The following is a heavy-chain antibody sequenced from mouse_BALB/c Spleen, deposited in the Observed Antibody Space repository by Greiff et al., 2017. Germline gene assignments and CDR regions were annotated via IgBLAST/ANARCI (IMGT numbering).Heavy chain of an antibody. CDR1: GYTFTDYE. CDR3: EREDGYSFDY. J-gene: IGHJ2*01. Sequence: QVQLKESGAELVRPGASVTLSCKASGYTFTDYEMHWVKQTPVHGLEWIGAIDPETGGTAYNQKFKGKATLTADKSSSTAYMELRSLTSEDSAVYYCEREDGYSFDYWGQGTTLTVSS. V-gene: IGHV1-15*01. D-gene: IGHD2-3*01. CDR2: IDPETGGT.